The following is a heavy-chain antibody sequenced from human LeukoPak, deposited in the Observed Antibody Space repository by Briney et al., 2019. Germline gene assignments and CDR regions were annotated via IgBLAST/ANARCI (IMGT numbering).Heavy chain of an antibody. CDR2: IYYSGST. CDR1: GGSISSSSYY. Sequence: SETLSLTCTVSGGSISSSSYYWGWIRQPPGKGLEWIGSIYYSGSTYYNPSLKSRVTISVDTSKNQFSLKLSSVTAADTAVYYCARLSPRGAFDIWGQGTMVTVSS. V-gene: IGHV4-39*07. J-gene: IGHJ3*02. CDR3: ARLSPRGAFDI.